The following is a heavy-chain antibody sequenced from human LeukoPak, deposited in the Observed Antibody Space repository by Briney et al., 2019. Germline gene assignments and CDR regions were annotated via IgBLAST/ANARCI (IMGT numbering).Heavy chain of an antibody. CDR3: ARDRAEPRAYYYYYMDV. CDR1: GGTFSSYA. Sequence: SVKVSCKASGGTFSSYAISWVRQAPGQGLEWMGGIILIFGTANYAQKFQGRVTITTDESTTTAYMELSSLRSEDTAVYYCARDRAEPRAYYYYYMDVWGKGTTVTVSS. V-gene: IGHV1-69*05. D-gene: IGHD1-14*01. CDR2: IILIFGTA. J-gene: IGHJ6*03.